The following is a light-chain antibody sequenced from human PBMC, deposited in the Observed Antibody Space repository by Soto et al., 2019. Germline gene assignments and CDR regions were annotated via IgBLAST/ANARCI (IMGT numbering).Light chain of an antibody. V-gene: IGLV2-14*01. Sequence: QSALTQPASVSGSPGQSITISCTGTSSDVGGYNYVSWYQQHPGKAPKLMIYEVSNRPSGVSNRFSGSQSANTASLTISALHAEDDADYYFHSYTSRSPRVFGGGTKLTVL. CDR3: HSYTSRSPRV. CDR2: EVS. CDR1: SSDVGGYNY. J-gene: IGLJ3*02.